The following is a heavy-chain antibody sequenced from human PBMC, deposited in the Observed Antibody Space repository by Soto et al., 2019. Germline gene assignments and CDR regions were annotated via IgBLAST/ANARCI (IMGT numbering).Heavy chain of an antibody. D-gene: IGHD6-25*01. CDR3: ASRFRPTGGGLAAAGPYYYYGMDV. Sequence: ASVKVSCKASGGTFSSYAISWVRQAPGQGLEWMGGIIPIFGTANYAQKFQGRVTITADESTSTAYMELSSLRSEDTAVYSCASRFRPTGGGLAAAGPYYYYGMDVWGQGTTVTVSS. V-gene: IGHV1-69*13. CDR2: IIPIFGTA. CDR1: GGTFSSYA. J-gene: IGHJ6*02.